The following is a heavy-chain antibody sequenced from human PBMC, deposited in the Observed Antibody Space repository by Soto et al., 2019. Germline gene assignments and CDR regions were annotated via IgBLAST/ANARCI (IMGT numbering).Heavy chain of an antibody. CDR2: ISGSGGST. D-gene: IGHD2-21*01. CDR1: GFTFSSYA. V-gene: IGHV3-23*01. J-gene: IGHJ2*01. CDR3: VRRAGGAVVWYYDL. Sequence: EVQLLESGGGLVQPGGSLRLSCAASGFTFSSYAMSWVGQAPGKGLEWVSAISGSGGSTYYADSVKGRFTISRDNSKNTLYLQMNSLRAEDTAVYYCVRRAGGAVVWYYDLWGRGTLVSVFS.